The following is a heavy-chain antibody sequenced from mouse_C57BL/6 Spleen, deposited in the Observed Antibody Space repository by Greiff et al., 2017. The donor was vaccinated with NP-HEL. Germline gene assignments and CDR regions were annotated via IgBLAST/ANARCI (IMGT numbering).Heavy chain of an antibody. CDR2: INPNNGGT. J-gene: IGHJ1*03. V-gene: IGHV1-18*01. D-gene: IGHD1-1*01. CDR3: ARGPFITTVVADWYFDV. Sequence: VQLQQSGPELVKPGASVKIPCKASGYTFTDYNMDWVKQSHGKSLEWIGDINPNNGGTIYNQKFKGKATLTVDKSSSTAYMELRSLTSEDTAVYYCARGPFITTVVADWYFDVWGTGTTVTVSS. CDR1: GYTFTDYN.